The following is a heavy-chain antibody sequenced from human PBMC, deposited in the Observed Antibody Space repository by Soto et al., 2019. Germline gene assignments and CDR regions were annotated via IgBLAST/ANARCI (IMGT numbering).Heavy chain of an antibody. D-gene: IGHD3-9*01. J-gene: IGHJ6*02. CDR1: GGTFSSYT. CDR3: ARAINNFDADYYYGMDV. Sequence: QVQLVQSGAEVKKPGSSVKVSCKASGGTFSSYTISWVRQAPGQGLEWMGRIIPILGIANYAQKFQGRVTITANKSTSTAYMELSSLRSEDTAVYYCARAINNFDADYYYGMDVWGQGTTVTVSS. V-gene: IGHV1-69*02. CDR2: IIPILGIA.